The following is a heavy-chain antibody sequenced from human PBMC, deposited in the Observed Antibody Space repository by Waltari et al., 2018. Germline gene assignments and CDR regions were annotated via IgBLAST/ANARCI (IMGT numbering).Heavy chain of an antibody. V-gene: IGHV4-34*01. CDR1: GGSFSGYY. D-gene: IGHD3-22*01. Sequence: QVQLQQWGAGLLKPSETLSLTCAVYGGSFSGYYWSWIRQPPGKGLEWIGEINHSGSTNYNPSLKSRVTISVDTSKNQFSLKLSSVTAADTAVYYCARVRVTMIVVVIIRYYFDYWGQGTLVTVSS. CDR3: ARVRVTMIVVVIIRYYFDY. J-gene: IGHJ4*02. CDR2: INHSGST.